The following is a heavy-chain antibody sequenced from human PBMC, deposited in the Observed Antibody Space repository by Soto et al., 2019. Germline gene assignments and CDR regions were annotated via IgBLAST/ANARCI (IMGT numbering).Heavy chain of an antibody. J-gene: IGHJ5*02. CDR2: MNPNSGNT. Sequence: QVQLVQSGAEVKKPGASVKVSCKASGYTFTSYDINWVRQATGQGLEWMGWMNPNSGNTAYAQKCLGRVTMTRNTSIRTAYMERRSLRSEETAVQYCASERTRGFDAWGQGTRVTVSS. CDR1: GYTFTSYD. V-gene: IGHV1-8*01. CDR3: ASERTRGFDA.